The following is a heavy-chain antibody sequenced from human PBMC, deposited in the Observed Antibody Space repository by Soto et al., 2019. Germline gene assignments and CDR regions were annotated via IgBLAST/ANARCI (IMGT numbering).Heavy chain of an antibody. V-gene: IGHV3-30*18. J-gene: IGHJ3*02. Sequence: GGSLRLSCAASGFTFSSYGMHWVRQAPGKGLEWVAVISYDGSNKYYADSVKGRFTISRDNSKNTLYLQMNSLRAEDTAVYYCAKDRKSSGWYSRKDDAFDIWGQGTMVTVSS. D-gene: IGHD6-19*01. CDR1: GFTFSSYG. CDR3: AKDRKSSGWYSRKDDAFDI. CDR2: ISYDGSNK.